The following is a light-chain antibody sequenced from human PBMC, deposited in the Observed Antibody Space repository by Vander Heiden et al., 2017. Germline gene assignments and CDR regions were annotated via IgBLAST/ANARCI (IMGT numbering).Light chain of an antibody. J-gene: IGLJ3*02. Sequence: QTVVTQEPSFSVSPGGTVTLTCGLSSGSVSTSYYPSWYHQTPGQAPRTLIYSTNTRSSGVPDRFSGSILGNKAALTITGAQADDESDYYCVLYMGSGYWVFGGGTKLTVL. CDR2: STN. V-gene: IGLV8-61*01. CDR3: VLYMGSGYWV. CDR1: SGSVSTSYY.